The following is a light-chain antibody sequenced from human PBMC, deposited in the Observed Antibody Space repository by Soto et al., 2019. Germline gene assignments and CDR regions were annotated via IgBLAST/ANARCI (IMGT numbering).Light chain of an antibody. V-gene: IGKV3-20*01. CDR2: CAS. J-gene: IGKJ1*01. CDR1: QSVTSSY. CDR3: QQYGSSSRT. Sequence: DIVLTQSPGTLSLSPGERATLSCRASQSVTSSYLAWYQQKPGQAPRLLIYCASVRATGIPDRFSGSGSGTDFTLTIIRLEPEDFALYYCQQYGSSSRTFGQGTKVDIK.